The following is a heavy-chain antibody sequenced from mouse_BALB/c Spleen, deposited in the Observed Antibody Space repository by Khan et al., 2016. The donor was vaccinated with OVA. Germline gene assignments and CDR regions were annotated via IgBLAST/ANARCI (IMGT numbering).Heavy chain of an antibody. J-gene: IGHJ4*01. CDR1: GFSLTDYG. CDR2: IWGGGST. CDR3: AKPFYAHYYAMDY. D-gene: IGHD2-10*01. V-gene: IGHV2-6-5*01. Sequence: VQLQESGPGLVAPSQSLSITCTVSGFSLTDYGVNWIRQPPGKGLEWLGIIWGGGSTHYNSALKSRMIISKDNSRNQVLLKMNSLQTDDTAVYYCAKPFYAHYYAMDYWGQGTSVTVSS.